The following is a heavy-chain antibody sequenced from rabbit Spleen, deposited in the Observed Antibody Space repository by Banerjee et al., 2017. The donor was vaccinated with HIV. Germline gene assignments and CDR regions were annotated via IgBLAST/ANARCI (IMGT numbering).Heavy chain of an antibody. CDR3: ARDDGSGHYIDGYFNL. Sequence: QEQLVESGGGLVKPEGTLKLSCTASGFSFSNQAVMCWVRQAPGKGLEWIACIYADGVTTYYASWAKGRFTISKTSSTTVTLQMTSLTAADTATYFCARDDGSGHYIDGYFNLWGQGTLVTVS. CDR2: IYADGVTT. D-gene: IGHD1-1*01. CDR1: GFSFSNQAV. V-gene: IGHV1S45*01. J-gene: IGHJ4*01.